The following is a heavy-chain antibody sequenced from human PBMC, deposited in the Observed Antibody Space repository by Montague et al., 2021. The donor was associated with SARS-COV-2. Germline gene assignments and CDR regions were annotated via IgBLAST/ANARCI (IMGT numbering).Heavy chain of an antibody. D-gene: IGHD5-24*01. CDR1: GDSVSSNSAT. V-gene: IGHV6-1*01. CDR3: TSGREGNYNVMDV. CDR2: TYYRSKWHN. J-gene: IGHJ6*01. Sequence: CAISGDSVSSNSATWNWVRQSPSRGLEWLGRTYYRSKWHNDCAVSVRGRVTINPDTSKNQFSLQLNSVTPEDTAIYCCTSGREGNYNVMDVWGQGATVDISA.